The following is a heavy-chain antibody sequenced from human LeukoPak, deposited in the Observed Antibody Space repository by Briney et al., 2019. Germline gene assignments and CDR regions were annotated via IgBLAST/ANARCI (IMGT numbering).Heavy chain of an antibody. CDR3: AGDGSSGSPRHQNYYYYGMDV. J-gene: IGHJ6*02. D-gene: IGHD3-10*01. CDR2: ISYDGSNK. Sequence: PGRSLRLSCAASGFTFSSYAMHWVRQAPGKGLEWVAVISYDGSNKYYADSVKGRFTISRDNSKNTLYLQMNSLRAEDTAVYYCAGDGSSGSPRHQNYYYYGMDVWGQGTTVTVSS. V-gene: IGHV3-30-3*01. CDR1: GFTFSSYA.